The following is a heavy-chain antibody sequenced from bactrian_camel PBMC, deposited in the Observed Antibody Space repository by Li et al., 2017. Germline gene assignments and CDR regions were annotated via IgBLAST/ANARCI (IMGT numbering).Heavy chain of an antibody. Sequence: HVQLVESGGGSVEAGGSLRLSCVITGYSVNGNCVGWFRQAPGKEREGVAAISRTGSSTYYADYVRGRFTISRDTGKNTVYLQLTNLKTEDTAMYYCAAGMRSCGTWNSYDNIDRGQGTQVTVS. J-gene: IGHJ4*01. CDR3: AAGMRSCGTWNSYDNID. D-gene: IGHD3*01. CDR2: ISRTGSST. CDR1: GYSVNGNC. V-gene: IGHV3-3*01.